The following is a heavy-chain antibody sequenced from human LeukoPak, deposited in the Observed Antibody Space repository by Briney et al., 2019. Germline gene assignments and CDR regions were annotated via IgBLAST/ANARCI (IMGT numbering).Heavy chain of an antibody. V-gene: IGHV4-30-4*02. J-gene: IGHJ6*03. CDR2: IYYSGST. CDR1: GGSISSGDYY. Sequence: SETLSLTCTVSGGSISSGDYYWSWIRQPPGKGLEWIGYIYYSGSTYYNPSLKSRVTISVDTSKNQFSLKLSSVTAADTAVYYCARLYRGGGLAGALGAYYYYYYMDVWGKGTTVTVSS. CDR3: ARLYRGGGLAGALGAYYYYYYMDV. D-gene: IGHD2-2*02.